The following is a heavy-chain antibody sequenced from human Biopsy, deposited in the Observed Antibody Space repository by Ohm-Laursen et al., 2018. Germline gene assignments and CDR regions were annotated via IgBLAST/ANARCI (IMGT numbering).Heavy chain of an antibody. J-gene: IGHJ6*02. CDR2: VYYSGTT. CDR1: GGSVSDSFHF. Sequence: GTLSLTCTVSGGSVSDSFHFWSWIRQPPGKGLEWIGDVYYSGTTNYNPSLKSRLTISVDTSKNQFSLNLNSVTAADTAVYYCARDSGILNYGNFKYYHYYGMDVWGQGTKVTVSS. CDR3: ARDSGILNYGNFKYYHYYGMDV. D-gene: IGHD4-11*01. V-gene: IGHV4-61*01.